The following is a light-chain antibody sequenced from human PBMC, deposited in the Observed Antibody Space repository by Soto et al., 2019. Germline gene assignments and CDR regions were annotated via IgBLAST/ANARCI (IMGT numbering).Light chain of an antibody. J-gene: IGKJ5*01. Sequence: EIVLTQSPGTLSLSPGERATLSCRASQSVSSNLAWYQQKPGQAPRLLIYGASTRATGIPARFSGSGSGTDFTFTISSLQPEDIATYYCQQYDNLPPGITFGQGTRLEIK. V-gene: IGKV3-15*01. CDR3: QQYDNLPPGIT. CDR1: QSVSSN. CDR2: GAS.